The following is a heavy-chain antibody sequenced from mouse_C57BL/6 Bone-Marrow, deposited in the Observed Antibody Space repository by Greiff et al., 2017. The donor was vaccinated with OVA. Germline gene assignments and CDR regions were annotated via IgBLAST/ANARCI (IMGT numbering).Heavy chain of an antibody. CDR1: GYTFTSYW. D-gene: IGHD2-3*01. J-gene: IGHJ3*01. V-gene: IGHV1-59*01. Sequence: QVQLQQPGAELVRPGTSVKLSCKASGYTFTSYWMHWVQQRPGQGLEWIGVIDPSDSYTNYNQKFKGKATLTVDTSSSTAYMQLSSLTSEDSAVYYCARWAYDPYAYWGQGTLVTVSA. CDR2: IDPSDSYT. CDR3: ARWAYDPYAY.